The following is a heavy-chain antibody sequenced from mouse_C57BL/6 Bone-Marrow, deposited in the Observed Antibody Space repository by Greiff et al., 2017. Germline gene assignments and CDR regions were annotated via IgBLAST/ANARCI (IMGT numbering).Heavy chain of an antibody. CDR3: AGGRFAY. CDR1: GYTFTDYN. D-gene: IGHD3-3*01. Sequence: EVKLMESGPELVKPGASVKIPCKASGYTFTDYNMDWVKQSHGKSLEWIGDINPNNGGTIYNQKFKGKATLTVDKSSSTAYMGLRSLTSEDTAVYYWAGGRFAYWGQGTLVTVSA. V-gene: IGHV1-18*01. CDR2: INPNNGGT. J-gene: IGHJ3*01.